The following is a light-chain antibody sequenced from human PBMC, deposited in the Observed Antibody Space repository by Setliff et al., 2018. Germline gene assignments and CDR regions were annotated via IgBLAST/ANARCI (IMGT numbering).Light chain of an antibody. J-gene: IGLJ1*01. CDR3: SSYTRSSTYV. V-gene: IGLV2-14*03. Sequence: QSVLTQPASISGSLGQSITTSCTGTSSDIGGDNYVSWYQQLPGKAPQLIIYDASSRPSGVSHRFSGSKSGYTASLTISGLQAGDEADYYCSSYTRSSTYVFGGGTKVTVL. CDR2: DAS. CDR1: SSDIGGDNY.